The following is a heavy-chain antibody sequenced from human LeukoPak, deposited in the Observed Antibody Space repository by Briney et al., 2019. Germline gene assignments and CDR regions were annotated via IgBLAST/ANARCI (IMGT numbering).Heavy chain of an antibody. D-gene: IGHD4-17*01. Sequence: SETLSLTCSVSGGSISSYFLSWIRQPAGKGLEWIGRIHSGTTTYDPSLKSRVTMSLDTSKNQVSLTLRSVTAADTALYYCTRDSGTTGEVKFDPWGQGTLVTVSS. CDR3: TRDSGTTGEVKFDP. CDR1: GGSISSYF. J-gene: IGHJ5*02. V-gene: IGHV4-4*07. CDR2: IHSGTT.